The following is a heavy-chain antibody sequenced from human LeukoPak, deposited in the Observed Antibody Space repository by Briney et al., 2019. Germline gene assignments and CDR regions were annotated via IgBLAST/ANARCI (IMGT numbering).Heavy chain of an antibody. CDR3: ATGPMPAAYFDY. Sequence: ASVKVSCKVSGYTLTELSMHWVRQAPGKGLEWMGGFDPEDGETIYAQKFQGRVTMTEDTSTDTAYMGRSSLRSEDTAVYYCATGPMPAAYFDYWGQGTLVTVSS. J-gene: IGHJ4*02. CDR2: FDPEDGET. D-gene: IGHD2-2*01. V-gene: IGHV1-24*01. CDR1: GYTLTELS.